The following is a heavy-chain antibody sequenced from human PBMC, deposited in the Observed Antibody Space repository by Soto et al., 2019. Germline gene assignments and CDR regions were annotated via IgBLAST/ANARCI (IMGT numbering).Heavy chain of an antibody. D-gene: IGHD1-7*01. V-gene: IGHV4-31*03. CDR3: ARGKPASRTPYYFDY. CDR2: IYYSGST. CDR1: GGSISSGGYY. Sequence: QVQLQESGPGLVKPSQTLSLTCTVSGGSISSGGYYWSWIRQHPGKGVEWIGYIYYSGSTYYNPSLKSRVTISVDTSKNQFSLKLSSVTAADTAVYYCARGKPASRTPYYFDYWGQGTLVTVSS. J-gene: IGHJ4*02.